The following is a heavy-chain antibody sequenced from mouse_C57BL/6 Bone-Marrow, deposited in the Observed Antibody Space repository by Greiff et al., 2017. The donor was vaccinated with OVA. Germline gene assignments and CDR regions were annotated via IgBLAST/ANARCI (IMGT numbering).Heavy chain of an antibody. Sequence: VQLQQSGAELVRPGASVKLSCTASGFNIKDDYMHWVKQRPEQGLEWIGWIDPENGDTEYASKFQGKATITADTSSNTAYLQLSSLTSEYTAVYYCTTVTTVVAKALDYWGQGTSVTVSS. CDR3: TTVTTVVAKALDY. D-gene: IGHD1-1*01. J-gene: IGHJ4*01. V-gene: IGHV14-4*01. CDR2: IDPENGDT. CDR1: GFNIKDDY.